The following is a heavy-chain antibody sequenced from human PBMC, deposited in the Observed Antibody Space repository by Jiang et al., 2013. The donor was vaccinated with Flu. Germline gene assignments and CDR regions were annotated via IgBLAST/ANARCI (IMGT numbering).Heavy chain of an antibody. Sequence: QLVESGGGVVQPGRSLRLSCAASGFTFSSYVMHWVRQAPGKGLEWVAVISYEGRTEYYADSVKGRFTISRDNSRNTLYLLMNSLRAEDTAVYYCAKDRIAVAGHIDYWGQGTQVTVSS. CDR2: ISYEGRTE. V-gene: IGHV3-30*18. D-gene: IGHD6-19*01. J-gene: IGHJ4*02. CDR1: GFTFSSYV. CDR3: AKDRIAVAGHIDY.